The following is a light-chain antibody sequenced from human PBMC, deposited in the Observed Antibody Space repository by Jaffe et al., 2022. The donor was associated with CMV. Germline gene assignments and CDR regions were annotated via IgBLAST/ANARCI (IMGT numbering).Light chain of an antibody. CDR2: DAS. J-gene: IGKJ2*01. CDR1: ESVIS. Sequence: EIVMTQSPATLSVSPGERATLSCRATESVISLAWYQQKPGQAPRLLIYDASTRATGVPARFSGSGSGREFTLTISSLQSEDFAIYYCQQYNNWPPYIFGQGTKLEIK. V-gene: IGKV3-15*01. CDR3: QQYNNWPPYI.